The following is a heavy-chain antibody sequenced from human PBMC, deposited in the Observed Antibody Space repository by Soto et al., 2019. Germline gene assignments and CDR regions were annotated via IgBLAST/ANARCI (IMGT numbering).Heavy chain of an antibody. Sequence: VKVSCKASGYTFTGYYMHWVRQAPGQGLEWMGWINPNSGGTNYAQKFQGWVTMTRDTSISTAYMELSSLRSEDTAVYYCARSPKTTVTLDAFDIWGQGTMVTVSS. CDR2: INPNSGGT. V-gene: IGHV1-2*04. D-gene: IGHD4-4*01. CDR1: GYTFTGYY. CDR3: ARSPKTTVTLDAFDI. J-gene: IGHJ3*02.